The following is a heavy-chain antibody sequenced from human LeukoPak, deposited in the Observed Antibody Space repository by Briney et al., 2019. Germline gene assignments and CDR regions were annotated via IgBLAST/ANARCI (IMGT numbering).Heavy chain of an antibody. CDR2: LHHSGVT. D-gene: IGHD3-22*01. J-gene: IGHJ4*02. CDR1: GLSFSTVYY. Sequence: PSETLSLTCTVSGLSFSTVYYWAWIRQPPGMGLEYVGILHHSGVTYYKPSLKDRITMSIDTSKSQFSLKLSSVTAADTALYYCAIDRSGYYSIDYWGQGILAAVYS. CDR3: AIDRSGYYSIDY. V-gene: IGHV4-38-2*02.